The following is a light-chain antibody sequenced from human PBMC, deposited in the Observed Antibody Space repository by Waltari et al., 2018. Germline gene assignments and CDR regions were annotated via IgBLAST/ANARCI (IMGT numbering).Light chain of an antibody. CDR3: AAWDGSLSGRL. V-gene: IGLV1-47*01. CDR2: RDD. CDR1: SPNIGSNY. J-gene: IGLJ3*02. Sequence: QSVLTQPPSASGTPGQRVSFSCSGSSPNIGSNYVFWYQQFPGTAPKLLIYRDDQRPSVVPDRFSASKGGTSTALVISAVRYEDEADYYCAAWDGSLSGRLFGGGTRLTVL.